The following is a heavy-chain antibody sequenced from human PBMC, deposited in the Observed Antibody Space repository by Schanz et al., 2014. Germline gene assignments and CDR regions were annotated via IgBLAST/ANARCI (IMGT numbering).Heavy chain of an antibody. J-gene: IGHJ4*02. Sequence: QLVGSGGGLIQPGGSLRLSCTASGFAFSSYSMNWVRQAPGKGLEWVSAISGSGGSTYYADSVKGRFTISRDNSKNTLYLQMNSLRAEDTAVYYCAKDPSHGDYDYYFDYWGQGTLXTVSS. CDR1: GFAFSSYS. CDR2: ISGSGGST. D-gene: IGHD3-22*01. V-gene: IGHV3-23*04. CDR3: AKDPSHGDYDYYFDY.